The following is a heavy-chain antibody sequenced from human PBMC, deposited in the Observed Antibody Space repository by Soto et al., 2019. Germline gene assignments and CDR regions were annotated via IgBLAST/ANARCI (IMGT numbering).Heavy chain of an antibody. J-gene: IGHJ4*02. Sequence: EVQLLESGGGLVQPGGSLRLSCAASGFTFSSYAMSWVRQAPGKGLEWVSAISGSGGSTYYADSVKGRFTISRDNSKNTLYLQINSLRAEDTAVYYCAKWGSSTSCFHDYWGQGTLVTVSS. D-gene: IGHD2-2*01. V-gene: IGHV3-23*01. CDR2: ISGSGGST. CDR3: AKWGSSTSCFHDY. CDR1: GFTFSSYA.